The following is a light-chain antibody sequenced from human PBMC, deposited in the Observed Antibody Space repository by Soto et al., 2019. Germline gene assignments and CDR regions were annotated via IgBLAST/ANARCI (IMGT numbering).Light chain of an antibody. CDR1: QNINIY. CDR3: QQTSDSPQT. J-gene: IGKJ4*01. V-gene: IGKV1-39*01. Sequence: DIQMTQSPSSLAASVVDRVTITCLASQNINIYLHWYQQRPGKAPRLLLYGASSLQRGVPSRFSGSGSGTVFTLTISSLQPEDIATYYCQQTSDSPQTFGGGTKVDIK. CDR2: GAS.